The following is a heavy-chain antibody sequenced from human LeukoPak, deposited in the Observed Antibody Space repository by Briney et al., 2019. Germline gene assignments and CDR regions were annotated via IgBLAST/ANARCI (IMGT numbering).Heavy chain of an antibody. D-gene: IGHD5-18*01. Sequence: GGSLRLSCAASGFTFSSYGMHWVRQAPGKGLEWVAFIRYDGSNKYYADSVKGRFTISRDNSKNTLYLQMNSLRAEDTAVYYCAREVDTAMVTYFDYWGQGTLVTVSS. J-gene: IGHJ4*02. CDR3: AREVDTAMVTYFDY. CDR2: IRYDGSNK. CDR1: GFTFSSYG. V-gene: IGHV3-30*02.